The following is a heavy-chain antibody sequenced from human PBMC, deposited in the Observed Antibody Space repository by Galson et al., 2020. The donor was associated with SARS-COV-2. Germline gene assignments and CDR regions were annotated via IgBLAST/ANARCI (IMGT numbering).Heavy chain of an antibody. J-gene: IGHJ3*02. CDR3: AKLACSDFNCYTEILFDAFDI. V-gene: IGHV3-9*01. Sequence: TGGSLRLSCAASGFTFENFAMHWVRQAPRKGLEWVSSISWNSGNTGYADSVKGRFTISRDNAKNSLYLQMNSLRAEDTALYYCAKLACSDFNCYTEILFDAFDIWGQGTMVTVSS. CDR2: ISWNSGNT. CDR1: GFTFENFA. D-gene: IGHD2-2*02.